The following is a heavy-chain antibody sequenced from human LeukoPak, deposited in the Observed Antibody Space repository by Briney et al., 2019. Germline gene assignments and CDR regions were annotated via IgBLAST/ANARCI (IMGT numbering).Heavy chain of an antibody. V-gene: IGHV4-59*01. CDR3: AKDRGDYGDSLFDY. CDR2: IYYSGST. J-gene: IGHJ4*02. Sequence: PSETLSLTCTVSGGSISSYYWSWIRQPTGKGLEWIGYIYYSGSTNYNPSLKSRVTISVDTSKNLFSLKLSSVTAADTAVYYCAKDRGDYGDSLFDYWGQGTLVTVSS. CDR1: GGSISSYY. D-gene: IGHD4-17*01.